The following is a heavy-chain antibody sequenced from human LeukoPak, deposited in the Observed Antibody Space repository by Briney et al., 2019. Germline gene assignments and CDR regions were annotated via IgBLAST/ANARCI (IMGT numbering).Heavy chain of an antibody. CDR3: ARVSRYSSSWYDY. Sequence: SVKVSCKASGGSFSSYAISWVRRAPGQGLEWMGGIIPIFGTANYAQKFQGRVTITADESTSTAYMELSSLRSEDTAVYYCARVSRYSSSWYDYWGQGTLVTVSS. D-gene: IGHD6-13*01. CDR2: IIPIFGTA. J-gene: IGHJ4*02. V-gene: IGHV1-69*13. CDR1: GGSFSSYA.